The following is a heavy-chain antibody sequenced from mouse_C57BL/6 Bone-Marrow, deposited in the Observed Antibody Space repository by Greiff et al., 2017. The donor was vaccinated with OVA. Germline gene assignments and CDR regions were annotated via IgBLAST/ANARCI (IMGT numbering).Heavy chain of an antibody. D-gene: IGHD1-1*01. Sequence: EVKLMESGAELVRPGASVMLSCTASGFNIKDDYMHWVKQRPEQALEWIGWFDPENGDTEYASKLQGKATITTDTSSNTTYLQLSSLTSEDAATDYYTGYCGNSHYWYFDVWGTGTTVTVSS. CDR3: TGYCGNSHYWYFDV. V-gene: IGHV14-4*01. CDR2: FDPENGDT. J-gene: IGHJ1*03. CDR1: GFNIKDDY.